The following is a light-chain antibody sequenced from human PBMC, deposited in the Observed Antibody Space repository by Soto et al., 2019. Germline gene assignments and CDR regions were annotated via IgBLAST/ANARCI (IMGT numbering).Light chain of an antibody. J-gene: IGLJ1*01. CDR3: GTWDSSLSTYV. Sequence: QSVLTQPPSVSAAPGQRVTISCSGGSSNIGDNYVCWYHYLPGTAPKLLIYDNHKRPSRIPDRISGSKSGTSATLVITGLQTGDEADYYCGTWDSSLSTYVFGTGTKVTVL. CDR1: SSNIGDNY. V-gene: IGLV1-51*01. CDR2: DNH.